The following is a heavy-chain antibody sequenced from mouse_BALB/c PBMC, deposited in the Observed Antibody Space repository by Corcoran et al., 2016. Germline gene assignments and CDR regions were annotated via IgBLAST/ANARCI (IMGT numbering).Heavy chain of an antibody. J-gene: IGHJ1*01. D-gene: IGHD2-1*01. CDR1: GYSITSGYY. Sequence: DVQLQESGPGLVKPSQSLSLTCSVTGYSITSGYYWNWIRQFPGNKLEWMGYISYDGSNNYNPSLKNRISITRDTSKNQFFLKLNSVTTEDTATYYCASGNYWYFDVWGAGTTVTVSP. V-gene: IGHV3-6*02. CDR3: ASGNYWYFDV. CDR2: ISYDGSN.